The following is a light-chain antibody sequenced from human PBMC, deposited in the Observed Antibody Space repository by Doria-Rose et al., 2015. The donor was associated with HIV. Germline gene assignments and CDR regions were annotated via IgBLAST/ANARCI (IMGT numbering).Light chain of an antibody. J-gene: IGKJ1*01. Sequence: DIVLTQSPGTLSLSPGERATLSCRASQSFSSTYLAWYQQKPGQAPSLIIYDGSTRATGIPDRFSASGSGTDFTLTINRLEPEDVALYYCHQYGTSWTFGQGTKVEI. CDR2: DGS. V-gene: IGKV3-20*01. CDR3: HQYGTSWT. CDR1: QSFSSTY.